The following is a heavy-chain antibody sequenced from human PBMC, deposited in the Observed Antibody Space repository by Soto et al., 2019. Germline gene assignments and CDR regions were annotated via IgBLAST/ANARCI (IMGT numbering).Heavy chain of an antibody. J-gene: IGHJ4*02. CDR2: ISTYSGNT. D-gene: IGHD5-12*01. V-gene: IGHV1-18*01. CDR1: GYTFNNYG. CDR3: ARDNGYNDY. Sequence: QLVQSGAEVKKPRASVKVSCKASGYTFNNYGVIWVRQAPGQGLEWMGWISTYSGNTNYAQKFQGRVTMTTDPSTTTAYMELGSLRSDDTAVYYCARDNGYNDYWGQGTLVTVSS.